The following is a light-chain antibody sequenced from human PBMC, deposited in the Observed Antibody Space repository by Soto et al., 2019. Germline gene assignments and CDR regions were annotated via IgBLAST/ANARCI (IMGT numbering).Light chain of an antibody. J-gene: IGLJ1*01. CDR1: SSDVGGYNY. V-gene: IGLV2-14*01. Sequence: QSALTQPASVSGSPGQSITISCTGTSSDVGGYNYVSWYQQHPGKAPKLMIYEVSNRPSGVSNRFSGSMSGNTASLTISGLKAEDEADYYCSSYTSSNTLVVFGTGTKLTVL. CDR2: EVS. CDR3: SSYTSSNTLVV.